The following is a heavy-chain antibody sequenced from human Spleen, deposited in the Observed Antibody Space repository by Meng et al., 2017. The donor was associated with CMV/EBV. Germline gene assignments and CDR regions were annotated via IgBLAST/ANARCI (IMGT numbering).Heavy chain of an antibody. J-gene: IGHJ4*02. CDR2: VYYSGST. V-gene: IGHV4-39*07. Sequence: SETLSLTCTASGFSISSNLYYWGWIRQPPGKGLEWLGSVYYSGSTYDNPSLEGRVAISIDTSKSQFSLRLTSVTAAVTAVYYCARGRLGVVPAAIFRGDPRGARPTFWDYWGQGTLVTVSS. D-gene: IGHD2-2*01. CDR1: GFSISSNLYY. CDR3: ARGRLGVVPAAIFRGDPRGARPTFWDY.